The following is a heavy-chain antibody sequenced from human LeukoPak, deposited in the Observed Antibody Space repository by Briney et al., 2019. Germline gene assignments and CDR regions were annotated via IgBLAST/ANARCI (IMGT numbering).Heavy chain of an antibody. Sequence: GGSLRLSCAASGFTFSAYGMHWVRQAPGKGLEWVAFIRYDGDNKYYADSVKGRFTISRDNSENTLYLQMNSLRAEDMAVYYCAKVEKNRYYYESSALDYWGQGTLVTVSS. J-gene: IGHJ4*02. D-gene: IGHD3-22*01. CDR1: GFTFSAYG. CDR3: AKVEKNRYYYESSALDY. CDR2: IRYDGDNK. V-gene: IGHV3-30*02.